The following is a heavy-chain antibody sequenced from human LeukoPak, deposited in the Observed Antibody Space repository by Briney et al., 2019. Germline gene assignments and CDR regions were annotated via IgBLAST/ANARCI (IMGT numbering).Heavy chain of an antibody. CDR3: ASWYHIDY. CDR1: GFTFSSYT. CDR2: IHSGGTT. Sequence: GGSLRLSCAASGFTFSSYTMNWVRQAPGKGLEWVSVIHSGGTTKYTDSVKGRFTISRDNSKNTLYLQMNSLRAEDTAVYYCASWYHIDYWGQGTLVTVSS. J-gene: IGHJ4*02. D-gene: IGHD2-2*01. V-gene: IGHV3-53*01.